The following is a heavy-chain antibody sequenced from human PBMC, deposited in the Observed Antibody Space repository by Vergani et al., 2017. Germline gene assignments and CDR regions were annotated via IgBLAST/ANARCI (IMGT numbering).Heavy chain of an antibody. CDR1: GGSFSGYY. D-gene: IGHD7-27*01. J-gene: IGHJ6*03. CDR2: INHSGST. V-gene: IGHV4-34*01. CDR3: ARGTQPPWGYYYYYYMDV. Sequence: QVQLQQWGAGLLKPPETLSLTCAVYGGSFSGYYWSWIRQPPGKGLEWIGEINHSGSTNYNPSLKSRVTISVDTSKNQFSLKLSSVTAADTAVYYCARGTQPPWGYYYYYYMDVWGKGTTVTVSS.